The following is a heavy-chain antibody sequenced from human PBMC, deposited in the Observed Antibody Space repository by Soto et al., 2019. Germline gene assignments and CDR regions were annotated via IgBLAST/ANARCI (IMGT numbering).Heavy chain of an antibody. CDR3: ATRGLSGTTTHCLCDL. Sequence: GGYLRLSCAASGFNFSNAWMSWVRQAPGKGLEWVGRIKSKNDGGTTDYAAPVKGRFTISRDDSKNTLSLQMNSLKAADTTVYYCATRGLSGTTTHCLCDLWGRGTLVTVSS. J-gene: IGHJ2*01. V-gene: IGHV3-15*01. D-gene: IGHD1-7*01. CDR1: GFNFSNAW. CDR2: IKSKNDGGTT.